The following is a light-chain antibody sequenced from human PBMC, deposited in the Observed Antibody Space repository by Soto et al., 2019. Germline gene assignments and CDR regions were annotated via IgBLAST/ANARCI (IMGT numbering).Light chain of an antibody. CDR1: QSVSSSY. V-gene: IGKV3-20*01. CDR3: QQYDSSPFT. Sequence: LLLMQSAGTGELSAFGTSTLSCRASQSVSSSYLAWYQQKPGQSPRLLIYGASNRATGIPDRFSGSESGTDFTLTISRLEPEDFAVYYCQQYDSSPFTFGQGTRLEIK. CDR2: GAS. J-gene: IGKJ5*01.